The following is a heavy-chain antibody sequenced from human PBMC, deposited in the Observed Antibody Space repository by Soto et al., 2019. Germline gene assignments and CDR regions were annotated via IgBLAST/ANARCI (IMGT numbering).Heavy chain of an antibody. Sequence: QVQLQESGPGLEKPSETLSLTCTVSGGSISSYYWSWIRQPPGKGLEWIGYIYYSGSTNYNPSLKSRVTISVDTSKNQFSLKLSSVTAADTAVYYCARHIGYSSGWYFDYWGQGTLVTVSS. CDR1: GGSISSYY. CDR3: ARHIGYSSGWYFDY. D-gene: IGHD6-19*01. J-gene: IGHJ4*02. V-gene: IGHV4-59*08. CDR2: IYYSGST.